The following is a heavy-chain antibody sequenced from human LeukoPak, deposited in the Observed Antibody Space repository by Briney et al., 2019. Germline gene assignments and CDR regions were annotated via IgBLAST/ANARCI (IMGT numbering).Heavy chain of an antibody. J-gene: IGHJ4*02. D-gene: IGHD6-19*01. CDR2: ITWDGGNT. V-gene: IGHV3-43*01. CDR3: AKENRASSGYFPLDY. CDR1: GFTFDDYT. Sequence: PGGSLRLSSAASGFTFDDYTMHWVRQAPGKGLEWVSLITWDGGNTYYANSVKGRFTISRDNSKNSLYLQMSSLRTEDTALYYCAKENRASSGYFPLDYWGQGTLVTVSS.